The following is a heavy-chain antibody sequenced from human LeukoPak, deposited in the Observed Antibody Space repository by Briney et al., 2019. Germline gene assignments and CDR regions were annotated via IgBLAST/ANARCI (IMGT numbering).Heavy chain of an antibody. CDR2: ISAYNGNT. CDR3: ARDLGIAARRVYNWFDP. Sequence: ASVKVSCKASGGTFSSYAISWVRQAPGQGLEWMGWISAYNGNTNYAQKLQGRVTMTTDTSTSTAYMELRSLRSDDTAVYYCARDLGIAARRVYNWFDPWGQGTLVTVSS. CDR1: GGTFSSYA. V-gene: IGHV1-18*01. J-gene: IGHJ5*02. D-gene: IGHD6-6*01.